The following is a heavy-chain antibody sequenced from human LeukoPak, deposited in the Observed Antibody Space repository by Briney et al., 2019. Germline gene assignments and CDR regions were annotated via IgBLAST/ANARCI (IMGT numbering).Heavy chain of an antibody. Sequence: GESPKIFCGGFGYTFTNCWNGWVRQIPGQGLEWMGVINPSDYRTRYSPSFQGQVTISADKSINTAYLQWSSRKASDTAIYYCACLDLTRTWSGPWGEGTLATVYS. CDR2: INPSDYRT. CDR3: ACLDLTRTWSGP. J-gene: IGHJ5*01. V-gene: IGHV5-51*01. CDR1: GYTFTNCW. D-gene: IGHD2-2*01.